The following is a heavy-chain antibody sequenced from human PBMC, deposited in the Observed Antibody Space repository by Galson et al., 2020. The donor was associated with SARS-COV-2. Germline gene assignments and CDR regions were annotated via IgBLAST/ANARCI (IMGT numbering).Heavy chain of an antibody. CDR2: IWYDGSNK. J-gene: IGHJ4*02. Sequence: TGGSLRLSCAASGFTFSSYGMHWVRQAPGKGLEWVAVIWYDGSNKYYADSVKGRFTISRDNSKNTLYLQMNSLRAEDTAVYYCAREEGDGYNDDYFDYWGQGTLVSVAS. D-gene: IGHD5-12*01. CDR3: AREEGDGYNDDYFDY. V-gene: IGHV3-33*01. CDR1: GFTFSSYG.